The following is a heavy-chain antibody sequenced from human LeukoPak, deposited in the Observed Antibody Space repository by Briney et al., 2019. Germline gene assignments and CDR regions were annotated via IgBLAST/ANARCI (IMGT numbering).Heavy chain of an antibody. Sequence: GESLKISCKGSGYSFTSYWIGWVRQMPGKGLEWMGIIYPGDSDTRYSPSFQGQVTISADKSISTAYQQWSSLKASDTAMYYCARKGAGELFQNWFDPWGQGTLVTVSS. V-gene: IGHV5-51*01. D-gene: IGHD3-10*01. J-gene: IGHJ5*02. CDR3: ARKGAGELFQNWFDP. CDR2: IYPGDSDT. CDR1: GYSFTSYW.